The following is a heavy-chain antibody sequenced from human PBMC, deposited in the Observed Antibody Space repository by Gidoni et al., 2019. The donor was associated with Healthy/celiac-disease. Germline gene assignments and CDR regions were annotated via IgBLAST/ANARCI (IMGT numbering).Heavy chain of an antibody. Sequence: VQLQQLGAVLFKPSETLSLTCAVYCGSFSGYYWSWIRQPPGKGMEWIGEINHSGSTNYNPSLKSRVTISVDTTKKQFSLKLSSVTAADTAVYYCARTRLRGYFDYWGQGTLVTVSS. V-gene: IGHV4-34*01. CDR1: CGSFSGYY. CDR2: INHSGST. CDR3: ARTRLRGYFDY. J-gene: IGHJ4*02. D-gene: IGHD5-12*01.